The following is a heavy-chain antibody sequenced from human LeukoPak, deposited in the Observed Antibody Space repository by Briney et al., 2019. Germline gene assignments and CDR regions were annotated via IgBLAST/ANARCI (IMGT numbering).Heavy chain of an antibody. D-gene: IGHD3-3*01. V-gene: IGHV3-74*01. CDR2: INSDGISI. Sequence: GRSLRLSCAASGSTSSTYWMHWVRQVPGKGLVWVSRINSDGISITYADSVKGRFTISRDNAKNTLYLQMNSLRAEDTAVYYCVVWSGYPPFDYWGQGTLVTVSS. J-gene: IGHJ4*02. CDR3: VVWSGYPPFDY. CDR1: GSTSSTYW.